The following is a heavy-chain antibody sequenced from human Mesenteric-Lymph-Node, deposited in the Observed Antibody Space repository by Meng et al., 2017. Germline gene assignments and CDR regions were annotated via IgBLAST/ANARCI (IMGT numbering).Heavy chain of an antibody. V-gene: IGHV3-15*01. CDR2: INDDGTT. J-gene: IGHJ4*02. CDR3: TGRLIGRYLGPFDF. Sequence: GRRLGLGGGLVKPGGSLRLSCEGSGITFSNAWMKWVRQVPGKGLEWVGRINDDGTTDYAAPVKGRFTISRDDSKNTLYLQMNSLKTEDTAVYYCTGRLIGRYLGPFDFWGQGNLVTVSS. CDR1: GITFSNAW. D-gene: IGHD3-10*01.